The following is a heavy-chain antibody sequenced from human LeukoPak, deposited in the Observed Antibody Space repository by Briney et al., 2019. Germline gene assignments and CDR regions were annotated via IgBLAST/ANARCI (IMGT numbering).Heavy chain of an antibody. V-gene: IGHV4-59*01. CDR1: GGSISSYY. CDR2: IFYSGST. Sequence: SETLSLTCTVSGGSISSYYWSWIRQPPGKGLEGIGYIFYSGSTNYNPSLKSRVTISVDTSKNQFSLKLSSVTAADTAVYYCATVAAAATNWGQGTLVTVSS. D-gene: IGHD6-13*01. CDR3: ATVAAAATN. J-gene: IGHJ4*02.